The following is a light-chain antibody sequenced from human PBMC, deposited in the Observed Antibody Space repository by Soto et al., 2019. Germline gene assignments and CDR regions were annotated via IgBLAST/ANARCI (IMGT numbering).Light chain of an antibody. J-gene: IGKJ1*01. CDR1: QSISSW. Sequence: DIQMTQSPSALPASVGGRVTITCRASQSISSWLAWYQQKPGNAPKLLIYKASSLEIGVPSRFSGSGSGTEFTLTISSLQPDDFATYYCQHFNSYSPWTFGQGTKVDIK. V-gene: IGKV1-5*03. CDR2: KAS. CDR3: QHFNSYSPWT.